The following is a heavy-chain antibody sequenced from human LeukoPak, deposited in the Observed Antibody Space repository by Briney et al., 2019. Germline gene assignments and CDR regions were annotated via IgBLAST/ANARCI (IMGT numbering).Heavy chain of an antibody. CDR1: GGSISSGGYY. Sequence: SETLSLTCTVSGGSISSGGYYWSWIRQPPGKGLEWIGYIYYSGSTYYNPSLKSRVTISVDTSKNQFSLKLSSVTAADTAVYYCAREVEMAPDYWGQGTLVTVSS. J-gene: IGHJ4*02. D-gene: IGHD5-24*01. V-gene: IGHV4-30-4*08. CDR2: IYYSGST. CDR3: AREVEMAPDY.